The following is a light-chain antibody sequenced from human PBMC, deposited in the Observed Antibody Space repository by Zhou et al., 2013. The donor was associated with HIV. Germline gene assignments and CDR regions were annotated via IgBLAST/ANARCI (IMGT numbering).Light chain of an antibody. V-gene: IGKV1-9*01. Sequence: IQLTQSPSSLSASVGDRVTITCRASQGISSYLAWYQQKPGKAPKLLIYAASTLQSGVPSRFSGSGSGTDFTLTIDTLQTEDFATYYCQQAYIVPLTFGGGTKVEV. CDR1: QGISSY. CDR2: AAS. J-gene: IGKJ4*01. CDR3: QQAYIVPLT.